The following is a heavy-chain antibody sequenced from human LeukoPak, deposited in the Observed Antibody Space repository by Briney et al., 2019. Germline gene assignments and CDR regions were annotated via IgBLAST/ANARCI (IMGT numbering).Heavy chain of an antibody. D-gene: IGHD2-2*01. V-gene: IGHV3-23*01. CDR3: AKGLVPAAEFDY. CDR1: GFTFSSYA. J-gene: IGHJ4*02. Sequence: GGSLRLSCAASGFTFSSYAMTWVRQAPGKGLEWLSAISGSGGSTYYADSVKGRFTISRYNSRNTVYLQMNSLRADDTAVYSCAKGLVPAAEFDYWGQGTLVTVSS. CDR2: ISGSGGST.